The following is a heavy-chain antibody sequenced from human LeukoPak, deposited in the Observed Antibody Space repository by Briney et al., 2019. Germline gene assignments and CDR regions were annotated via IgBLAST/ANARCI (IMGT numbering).Heavy chain of an antibody. V-gene: IGHV4-59*05. CDR2: IYYSGST. CDR3: ASFSAGLG. CDR1: GFTISAYS. Sequence: PGGSLRLSCAASGFTISAYSVNWVRQAPGKGLEWIGSIYYSGSTYYNPSLKSRVTISVDTSKNQFSLKLSSVTAADTAVYYCASFSAGLGWGQGTLVTVSS. D-gene: IGHD3-16*01. J-gene: IGHJ4*02.